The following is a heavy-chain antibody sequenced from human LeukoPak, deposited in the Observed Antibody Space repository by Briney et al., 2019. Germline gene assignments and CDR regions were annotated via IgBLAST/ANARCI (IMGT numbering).Heavy chain of an antibody. CDR3: VTGGDKWNDFEY. D-gene: IGHD1-1*01. Sequence: GGSLRHSCAASGLSIRNFWMHWVRQAPGKGLEWVAIIDKDGNEIKYVDSVKGRFTLSRDNAKNSVYLQMNSLATEDTALYYCVTGGDKWNDFEYWGQGTLVTVSS. J-gene: IGHJ4*02. CDR2: IDKDGNEI. V-gene: IGHV3-7*01. CDR1: GLSIRNFW.